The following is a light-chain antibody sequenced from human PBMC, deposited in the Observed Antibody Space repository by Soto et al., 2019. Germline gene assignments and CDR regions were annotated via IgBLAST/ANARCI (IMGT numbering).Light chain of an antibody. CDR3: QQYDNWHLFT. CDR2: GAS. CDR1: QSVRSN. V-gene: IGKV3-15*01. Sequence: EIVMTQSPATLYVSPGERATLSCRASQSVRSNLAWYQQKPGQAPRLLIYGASTRATGIPASFSGSGSGTEFTLTISSLQSEDFAVYYCQQYDNWHLFTFGPGTKVDIK. J-gene: IGKJ3*01.